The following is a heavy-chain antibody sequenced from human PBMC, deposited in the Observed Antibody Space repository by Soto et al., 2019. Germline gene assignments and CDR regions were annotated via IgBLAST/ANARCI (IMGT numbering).Heavy chain of an antibody. J-gene: IGHJ4*02. Sequence: QVHLQQWGTGLLKPSETLSLTCAVYGGSLTDYWWTWIRQTPGKGLEWIGEINHIGESNHNPSLKSRVTISLDTSQNQFSLTLTSVTVADTAVYYWARDFGAGAHFDHWGQGSLVTVSS. CDR3: ARDFGAGAHFDH. D-gene: IGHD3-10*01. CDR1: GGSLTDYW. V-gene: IGHV4-34*01. CDR2: INHIGES.